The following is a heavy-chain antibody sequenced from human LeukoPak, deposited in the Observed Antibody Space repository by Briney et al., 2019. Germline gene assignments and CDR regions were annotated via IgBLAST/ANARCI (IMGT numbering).Heavy chain of an antibody. CDR2: ISYDGSNK. J-gene: IGHJ3*02. CDR3: ARDQLSIRDDVFDI. Sequence: GSSLRLSCAASGFTFSSYGMHGVRQAPGKALEWVAVISYDGSNKYYADSVKGRFTISRDNSKNTLYLQMNSVRAEDTGVYYCARDQLSIRDDVFDIWGQGTMVTVS. V-gene: IGHV3-30*03. D-gene: IGHD6-6*01. CDR1: GFTFSSYG.